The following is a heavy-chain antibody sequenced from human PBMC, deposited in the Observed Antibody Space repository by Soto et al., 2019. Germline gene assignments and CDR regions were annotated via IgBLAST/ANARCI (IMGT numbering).Heavy chain of an antibody. J-gene: IGHJ5*02. D-gene: IGHD6-6*01. CDR3: AKDKDLTIAARPNGWFDT. CDR1: GFTFSSYA. V-gene: IGHV3-23*01. Sequence: GGSLRLSCAASGFTFSSYAMSWVRQAPGKGLEWVSAISGSGGSTYYADSVKGRFTISRDNSKNTLYLQMNSLRAEDTAVYYCAKDKDLTIAARPNGWFDTWGQGTLVTVSS. CDR2: ISGSGGST.